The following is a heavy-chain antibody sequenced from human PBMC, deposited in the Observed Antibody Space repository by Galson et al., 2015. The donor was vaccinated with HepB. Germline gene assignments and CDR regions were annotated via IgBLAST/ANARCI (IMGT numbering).Heavy chain of an antibody. D-gene: IGHD1-26*01. CDR2: ISAYNGNT. J-gene: IGHJ6*02. CDR1: GYTFTSYG. CDR3: ARMTRTDVGSYYGMDV. V-gene: IGHV1-18*04. Sequence: QSGAEMKKPGASVKVSCKASGYTFTSYGISWVRQAPGQGLEWMGWISAYNGNTNYAQKLQGRVTMTTDTSTSTAYMELRSLRSDDTAVYYCARMTRTDVGSYYGMDVWGQGTTVTVSS.